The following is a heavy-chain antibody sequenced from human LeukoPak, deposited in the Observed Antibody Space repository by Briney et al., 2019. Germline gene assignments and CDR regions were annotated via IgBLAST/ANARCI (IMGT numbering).Heavy chain of an antibody. CDR1: GFTFDDYA. J-gene: IGHJ6*03. CDR3: AKEYSSSSHYYYYMDV. CDR2: ISWDGGST. Sequence: GGSLRLSCAASGFTFDDYATHWVRQAPGKGLEWVSLISWDGGSTYYADSVKGRFTISRDNSKNSLYLQMNSLRAEDTALYYCAKEYSSSSHYYYYMDVWGKGTTVTVSS. D-gene: IGHD6-6*01. V-gene: IGHV3-43D*03.